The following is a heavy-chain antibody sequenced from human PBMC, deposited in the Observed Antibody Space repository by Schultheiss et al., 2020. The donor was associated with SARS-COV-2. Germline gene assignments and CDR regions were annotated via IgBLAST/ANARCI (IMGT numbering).Heavy chain of an antibody. D-gene: IGHD3-3*01. CDR1: GYTFTSYG. V-gene: IGHV1-18*01. Sequence: GESLKISCKASGYTFTSYGISWVRQAPGQGLEWMGWISAYNGNTNYAQKLQGRVTMTTDTSTSTAYMELSRLRSDDTAVYYCARDRITVIPVPFDYWGQGTLVTVSS. CDR2: ISAYNGNT. CDR3: ARDRITVIPVPFDY. J-gene: IGHJ4*02.